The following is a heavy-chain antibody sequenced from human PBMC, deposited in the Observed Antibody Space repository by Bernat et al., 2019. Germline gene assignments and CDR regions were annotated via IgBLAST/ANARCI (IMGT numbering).Heavy chain of an antibody. V-gene: IGHV4-34*01. J-gene: IGHJ4*02. CDR1: GGSFSGYY. Sequence: QVQLQQWGAGLLKPSETLSLTCAVYGGSFSGYYWSWIRQPPGKGLEWIGEINHSGSTNYNPSLKSRVTISVDTSKNQFSLKLSSVTAADTAVYYCARGFSATVYDYIWESYRRSRYYFDYWGQGTLVTVSS. D-gene: IGHD3-16*02. CDR2: INHSGST. CDR3: ARGFSATVYDYIWESYRRSRYYFDY.